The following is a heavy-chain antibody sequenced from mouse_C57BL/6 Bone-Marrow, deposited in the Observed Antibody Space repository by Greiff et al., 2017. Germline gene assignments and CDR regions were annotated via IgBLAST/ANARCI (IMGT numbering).Heavy chain of an antibody. CDR3: AREDYLGWYFDV. D-gene: IGHD5-5*01. CDR2: ISDGGSYT. CDR1: GFTFSSYA. V-gene: IGHV5-4*01. J-gene: IGHJ1*03. Sequence: EVKLEESGGGLVKPGGSLKLSCAASGFTFSSYAMSWVRQTPEKRLEWVATISDGGSYTYYPDNVKGRFTISRDNAKNNLYLQMSHLKSEDTAMYYCAREDYLGWYFDVWGTGTTVTVSS.